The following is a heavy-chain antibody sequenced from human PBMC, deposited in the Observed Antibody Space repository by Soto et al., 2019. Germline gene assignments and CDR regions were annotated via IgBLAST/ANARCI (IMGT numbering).Heavy chain of an antibody. D-gene: IGHD3-9*01. CDR3: AGGGCILTEWTASDI. J-gene: IGHJ3*02. CDR1: GGTFSSYA. CDR2: IIPIFGTA. V-gene: IGHV1-69*01. Sequence: QVQLVQSGAEVKKPGSSVNVSCKASGGTFSSYAISWVRQAPGQGLEWMGGIIPIFGTANYAQKFQGRVTTTADARTSTAYMGLSGPRSKNTVVYYCAGGGCILTEWTASDIWGQGTMVTVSS.